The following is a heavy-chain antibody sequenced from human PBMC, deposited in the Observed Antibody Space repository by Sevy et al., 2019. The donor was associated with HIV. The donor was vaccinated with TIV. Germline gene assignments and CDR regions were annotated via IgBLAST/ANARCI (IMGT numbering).Heavy chain of an antibody. J-gene: IGHJ4*02. D-gene: IGHD7-27*01. CDR2: IHYSGNT. CDR3: ASHDWGRQDY. Sequence: SETLPLTCVVSGYSISSSYWWDWFRRPPGKGLEWIGAIHYSGNTQYTPSLKSRVTVSADTSKNQFSLRLTSMTAADTAVYYCASHDWGRQDYWGQGTLVTVSS. V-gene: IGHV4-38-2*01. CDR1: GYSISSSYW.